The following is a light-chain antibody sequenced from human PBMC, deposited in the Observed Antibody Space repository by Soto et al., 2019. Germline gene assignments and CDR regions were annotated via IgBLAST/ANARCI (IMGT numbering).Light chain of an antibody. CDR1: QTVRNNY. J-gene: IGKJ1*01. CDR3: QQYGSSPTT. Sequence: EFVLTQSPGTLSLSPGERATLSCRASQTVRNNYLAWYQQKPGQAPRLLIYGTSTRATGTPDRFSGSGSGTDFTLTISRLEPEDFAVYYCQQYGSSPTTFGQGTKVDIK. CDR2: GTS. V-gene: IGKV3-20*01.